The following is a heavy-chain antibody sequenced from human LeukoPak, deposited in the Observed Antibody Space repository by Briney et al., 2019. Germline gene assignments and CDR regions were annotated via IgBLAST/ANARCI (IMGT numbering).Heavy chain of an antibody. CDR1: GGSISSYY. V-gene: IGHV4-59*01. Sequence: SETLSLTCTVSGGSISSYYWSWIRQPPGKGLEWIGYIYYSGSTNYNPSLKSRVTISVDTSKNQFSLKLSSVNAADTAVYYCARSSVYSSSMDVWGKGTTVTVSS. J-gene: IGHJ6*03. CDR2: IYYSGST. CDR3: ARSSVYSSSMDV. D-gene: IGHD6-19*01.